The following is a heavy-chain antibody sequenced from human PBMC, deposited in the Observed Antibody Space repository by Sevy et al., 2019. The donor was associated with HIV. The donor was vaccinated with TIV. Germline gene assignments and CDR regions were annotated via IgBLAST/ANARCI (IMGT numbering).Heavy chain of an antibody. D-gene: IGHD3-10*01. CDR3: ARDGYDVSLWFGELTPLGYYYYGMDV. CDR1: GFTFSSYS. Sequence: GGSLRLSCAASGFTFSSYSMNWVRQAPGKGLEWVSSISSSSSYIYYADSVKGRFTISRDNAKNSLYLQMNSLRAEDTAVYYCARDGYDVSLWFGELTPLGYYYYGMDVWGQGTTVTVSS. V-gene: IGHV3-21*01. J-gene: IGHJ6*02. CDR2: ISSSSSYI.